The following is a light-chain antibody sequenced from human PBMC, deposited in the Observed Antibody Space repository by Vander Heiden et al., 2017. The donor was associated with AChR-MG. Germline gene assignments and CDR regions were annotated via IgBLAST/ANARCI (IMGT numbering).Light chain of an antibody. CDR3: HLETDWQVT. V-gene: IGKV3-15*01. Sequence: EIVMTQSPATLSVSPGETATLSCRASQSISRNLAWYQQKPGQPPRLLIYGASTRATAFPATFTGSRSETEFTLTISSLQSEDFAVSYCHLETDWQVTFGQGTKVDIK. CDR1: QSISRN. CDR2: GAS. J-gene: IGKJ2*01.